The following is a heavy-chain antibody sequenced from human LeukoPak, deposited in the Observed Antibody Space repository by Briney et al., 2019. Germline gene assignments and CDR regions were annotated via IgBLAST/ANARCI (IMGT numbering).Heavy chain of an antibody. D-gene: IGHD1-26*01. J-gene: IGHJ4*02. CDR1: GYSISSGYY. CDR3: ARDSGSYYFDY. V-gene: IGHV4-38-2*02. Sequence: SETLSLTCTVSGYSISSGYYWGWIRQPPGKGLEWIGSIYHSGSTYYNPSLKSRVTISVDTSKNQFSLKLSSVTAADTAVYYCARDSGSYYFDYWGQGNLVTVSS. CDR2: IYHSGST.